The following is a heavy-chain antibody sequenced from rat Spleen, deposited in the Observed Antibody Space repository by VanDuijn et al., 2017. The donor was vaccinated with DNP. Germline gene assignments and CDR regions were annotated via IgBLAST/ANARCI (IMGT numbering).Heavy chain of an antibody. CDR3: ARGFNHWFAY. CDR2: IGSDGYAP. D-gene: IGHD4-4*01. V-gene: IGHV5-22*01. Sequence: EVQLVESGGGLVQPGRSLKLSCAASGFTFSDYYMAWVRQAPTRGLEWVAYIGSDGYAPYYGVSVKGRFTISRDNAKSTLYLQMGSLRSEDSATYYCARGFNHWFAYWGQGTLVTVSS. CDR1: GFTFSDYY. J-gene: IGHJ3*01.